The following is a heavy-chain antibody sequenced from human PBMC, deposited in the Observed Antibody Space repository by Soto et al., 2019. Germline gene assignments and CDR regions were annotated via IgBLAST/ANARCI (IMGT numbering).Heavy chain of an antibody. Sequence: QVQLQESGPGLVKPSQTLSLTCTVSGGSISSGDYYWSWIRQPPGKGLEWIGYMYYSGSTYYNPSLKSRVTISVDTSKNQFSLKLSSVTAADTAVYYCARDNCGGDCYTLYYYYYGMDVWGQGTTVTVSS. CDR2: MYYSGST. J-gene: IGHJ6*02. CDR3: ARDNCGGDCYTLYYYYYGMDV. V-gene: IGHV4-30-4*01. D-gene: IGHD2-21*02. CDR1: GGSISSGDYY.